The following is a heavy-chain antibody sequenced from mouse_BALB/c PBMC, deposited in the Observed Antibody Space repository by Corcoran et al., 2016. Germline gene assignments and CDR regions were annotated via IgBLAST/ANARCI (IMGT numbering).Heavy chain of an antibody. Sequence: QVQLQQSGPELVKPGASVKMSCKASGYTFTDSVISWVRQKTGQGLEWIGGIYPGSGSTYYNEKFKGKATLTADNSSNTVYMQLSILTSEDSAVYFCSRLLFDYWGQGTTLTVSS. CDR1: GYTFTDSV. J-gene: IGHJ2*01. V-gene: IGHV1-81*01. CDR3: SRLLFDY. CDR2: IYPGSGST.